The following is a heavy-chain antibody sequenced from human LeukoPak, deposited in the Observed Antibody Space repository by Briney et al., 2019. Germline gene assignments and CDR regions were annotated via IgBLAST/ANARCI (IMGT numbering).Heavy chain of an antibody. Sequence: GGSLRLSCAASGFTFSSYAMHWVRQAPGKGLEWVSVISYDGSNKYYADSVKGRFTISRDNSKNTLYLQMNSLRAEDTAVYYCARAQTVTTSYDAFDIWGQGTMVTVSS. D-gene: IGHD4-17*01. V-gene: IGHV3-30-3*01. CDR1: GFTFSSYA. CDR2: ISYDGSNK. J-gene: IGHJ3*02. CDR3: ARAQTVTTSYDAFDI.